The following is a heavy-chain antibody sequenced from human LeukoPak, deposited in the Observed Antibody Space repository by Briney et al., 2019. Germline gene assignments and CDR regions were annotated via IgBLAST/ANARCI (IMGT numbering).Heavy chain of an antibody. CDR2: ISYDGSNK. CDR3: ASNYNMDV. V-gene: IGHV3-30-3*01. CDR1: GFTFSSYA. Sequence: GGSLRLSCAASGFTFSSYAMHWVRQAPGKGLEWVAVISYDGSNKYYADSVKGRFTISRDNSKNTLYLQMNSLRAEDTAVYYCASNYNMDVWGQGTTVTVSS. J-gene: IGHJ6*02.